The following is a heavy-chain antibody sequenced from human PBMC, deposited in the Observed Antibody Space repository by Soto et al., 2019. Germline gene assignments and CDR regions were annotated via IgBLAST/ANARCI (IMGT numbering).Heavy chain of an antibody. CDR3: ARQGRNTKIVLVKHYAADF. J-gene: IGHJ4*02. CDR1: SGSISSTSYY. D-gene: IGHD3-22*01. Sequence: SETLSLTCTVSSGSISSTSYYWAWIRQPPGKGLAWIGAIYYDGTTYYTESLKSRVSISVVTTKNQFSLKVNSVTAADTAVYSRARQGRNTKIVLVKHYAADFLGQGTEVT. CDR2: IYYDGTT. V-gene: IGHV4-39*01.